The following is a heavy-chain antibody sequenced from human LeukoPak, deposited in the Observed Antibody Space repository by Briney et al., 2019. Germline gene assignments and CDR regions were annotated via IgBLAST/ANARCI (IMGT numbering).Heavy chain of an antibody. CDR3: ARGFDAFDI. Sequence: SETLSLTCTVSGDSISSYYRSWIRQPPGKGLEWIGYIYTSGSTNYNPSIKSRVTISVDTSKNQFSMRLSSVTAADTAVYYCARGFDAFDIWGQGTMVTVSS. CDR2: IYTSGST. V-gene: IGHV4-4*09. CDR1: GDSISSYY. J-gene: IGHJ3*02.